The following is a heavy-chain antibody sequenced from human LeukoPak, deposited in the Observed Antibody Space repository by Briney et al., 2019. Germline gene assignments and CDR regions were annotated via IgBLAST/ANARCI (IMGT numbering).Heavy chain of an antibody. CDR2: SSVNHGNT. V-gene: IGHV1-18*01. J-gene: IGHJ4*02. D-gene: IGHD2-8*02. Sequence: SSVKLSFTAAGYTFTIYGIVWVRQAPGQGLDWMGWSSVNHGNTKSAQKLPGRAPMTTDPSTSPAYMELRSLRSHDTPLSHCARVVRRGVTVPPLHYFDYWGQGTPVTVSS. CDR3: ARVVRRGVTVPPLHYFDY. CDR1: GYTFTIYG.